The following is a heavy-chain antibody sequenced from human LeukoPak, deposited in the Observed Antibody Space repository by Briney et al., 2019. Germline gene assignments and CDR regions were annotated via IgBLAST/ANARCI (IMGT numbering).Heavy chain of an antibody. CDR2: IYYSGST. Sequence: SETLSLTCTVSGDSISSYYWSWIRQPPGKGLEWIGYIYYSGSTNYNPSLKSRVTMSVDTSKNQFSLRLSSVTAADTAVYYCARGRWGIAAAGTSYWGQGTLVAVPS. CDR1: GDSISSYY. J-gene: IGHJ4*02. V-gene: IGHV4-59*01. D-gene: IGHD6-13*01. CDR3: ARGRWGIAAAGTSY.